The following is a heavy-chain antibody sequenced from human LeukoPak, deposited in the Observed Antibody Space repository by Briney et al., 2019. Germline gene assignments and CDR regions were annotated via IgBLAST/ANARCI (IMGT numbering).Heavy chain of an antibody. CDR3: VQDGPLRSDY. Sequence: SETLSLTCTVSGASISTYYWSWIRQPAGKGLEWIGRIFASGSTNYNPSLKSRIAMSVDTSKNQFSLNLTSVTAADTAMYYCVQDGPLRSDYWGQGTLATVCS. V-gene: IGHV4-4*07. CDR1: GASISTYY. CDR2: IFASGST. D-gene: IGHD5/OR15-5a*01. J-gene: IGHJ4*02.